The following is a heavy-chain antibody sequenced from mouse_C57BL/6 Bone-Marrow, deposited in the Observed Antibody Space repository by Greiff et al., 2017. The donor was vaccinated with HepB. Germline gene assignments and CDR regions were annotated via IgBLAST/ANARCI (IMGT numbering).Heavy chain of an antibody. CDR1: GFTFSDYY. Sequence: EVQLLESGGGLVQPGGSLKLSCAASGFTFSDYYMYWVRQPPEKRLEWVAYISNGGGRTYYPYTVKGRFTIYRDNAKNTLYLQMSRLKSEDTAMYYCARLVITTVVAPAYWGQGTLVTVSA. CDR3: ARLVITTVVAPAY. CDR2: ISNGGGRT. J-gene: IGHJ3*01. V-gene: IGHV5-12*01. D-gene: IGHD1-1*01.